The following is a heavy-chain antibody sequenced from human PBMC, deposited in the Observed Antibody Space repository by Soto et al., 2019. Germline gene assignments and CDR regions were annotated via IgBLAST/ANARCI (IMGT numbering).Heavy chain of an antibody. CDR2: FSTTGST. J-gene: IGHJ5*02. CDR1: GASISSYY. Sequence: LSLTCTVSGASISSYYWSWIRQPAGKGLEWIGRFSTTGSTNYNPSLKSRVTVSVDTSKNQFSLKLNSVTAADTAVYFCARGAYGSGSSPNWFDPWGQGTLVTVSS. CDR3: ARGAYGSGSSPNWFDP. D-gene: IGHD3-10*01. V-gene: IGHV4-4*07.